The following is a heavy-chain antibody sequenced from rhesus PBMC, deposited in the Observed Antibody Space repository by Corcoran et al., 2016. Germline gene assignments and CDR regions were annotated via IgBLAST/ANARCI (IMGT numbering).Heavy chain of an antibody. CDR1: GGSISGGYG. Sequence: QVQLQESGPGLLKPSETLSLTCAVSGGSISGGYGWGWIRQPPGKGLEWIGSIYSSSGNPYYNPSLKSRVTISTATSKNQFSLKLSSVTAADTAVYYCARDYNIWTGYIGAHFDYWGQGVLVTVAS. CDR3: ARDYNIWTGYIGAHFDY. CDR2: IYSSSGNP. V-gene: IGHV4S7*01. J-gene: IGHJ4*01. D-gene: IGHD3-3*01.